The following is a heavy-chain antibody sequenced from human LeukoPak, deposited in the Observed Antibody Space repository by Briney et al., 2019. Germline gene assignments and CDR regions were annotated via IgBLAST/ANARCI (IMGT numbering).Heavy chain of an antibody. Sequence: PGGTLRLSCAASGFNFESYSMNWVRQAPGKGLEWVSSISFSGPYIYYAASVKGRFTISRDNAKKSLFLQLNSVKVEDTAVYYCARETDSTLFDYWGQGTLVTVSS. J-gene: IGHJ4*02. V-gene: IGHV3-21*01. CDR1: GFNFESYS. D-gene: IGHD2-2*01. CDR3: ARETDSTLFDY. CDR2: ISFSGPYI.